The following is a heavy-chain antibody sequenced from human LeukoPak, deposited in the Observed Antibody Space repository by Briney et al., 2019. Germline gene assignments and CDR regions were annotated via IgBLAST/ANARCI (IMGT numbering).Heavy chain of an antibody. J-gene: IGHJ4*02. V-gene: IGHV4-34*01. CDR1: GFTFSSYA. CDR3: ARAFNYDFWSGYEESFFDY. D-gene: IGHD3-3*01. Sequence: GSLRLSCAASGFTFSSYAMSWVRQPPGKGLEWIGEINHSGSTNYNPSLKSRVTISVDTSKNQFSLKLSSVTAADTAVYYCARAFNYDFWSGYEESFFDYWGQGTLVTVSS. CDR2: INHSGST.